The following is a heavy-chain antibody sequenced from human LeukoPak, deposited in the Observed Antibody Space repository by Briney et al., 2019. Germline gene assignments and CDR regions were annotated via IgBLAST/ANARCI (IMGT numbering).Heavy chain of an antibody. CDR1: GGTFSSYA. CDR3: ARGQKYSGYAYLDY. V-gene: IGHV1-69*13. CDR2: IMPIFGTA. D-gene: IGHD5-12*01. Sequence: SVKVSCKASGGTFSSYAISWVRQAPGQGLEWMGGIMPIFGTANYAQKFQGRVTITADESTSTAYMELSSLRSEDTAVYYCARGQKYSGYAYLDYWGQGTLVTVSS. J-gene: IGHJ4*02.